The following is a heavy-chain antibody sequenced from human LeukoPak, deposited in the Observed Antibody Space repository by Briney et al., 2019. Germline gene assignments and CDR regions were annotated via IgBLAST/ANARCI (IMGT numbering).Heavy chain of an antibody. V-gene: IGHV3-74*01. Sequence: GGSLRLSCAASGFTFSSYAMSWVRQAPGKGLVWVSRINSDGSSTSYADSVKGRFTISRDNAKNTLYLQMNSLRAEDTAVYYCARDPGDIVVIDNWGQGTLVTVSS. D-gene: IGHD2-15*01. CDR1: GFTFSSYA. CDR2: INSDGSST. J-gene: IGHJ4*02. CDR3: ARDPGDIVVIDN.